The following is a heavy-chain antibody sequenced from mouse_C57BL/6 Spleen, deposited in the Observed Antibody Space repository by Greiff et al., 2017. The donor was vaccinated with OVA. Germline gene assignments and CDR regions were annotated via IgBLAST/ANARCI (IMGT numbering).Heavy chain of an antibody. J-gene: IGHJ1*03. CDR1: GYTFTSYW. CDR3: AGWLPYWYFDV. CDR2: IDPSDSDT. Sequence: QVQLQQPGAELVRPGSSVKLSCKASGYTFTSYWMHWVKQRPIQGLEWIGNIDPSDSDTHYNQKFKDKATLTVDKSSSTAYMQLSSLTSEDSAVYYCAGWLPYWYFDVWGTGTTVTVSS. D-gene: IGHD2-2*01. V-gene: IGHV1-52*01.